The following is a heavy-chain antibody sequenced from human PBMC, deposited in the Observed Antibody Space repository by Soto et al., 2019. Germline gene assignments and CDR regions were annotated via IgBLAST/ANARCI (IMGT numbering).Heavy chain of an antibody. CDR3: ARGPVTQTSFIDH. V-gene: IGHV3-30-3*01. CDR1: GFTFSSYP. D-gene: IGHD4-4*01. Sequence: PGGSLRLSCEASGFTFSSYPMHWGRQAPGKGLEWVTVISYDGGNQYYADSVKGRFTISRDNSKDTLYLQMHSLRSDDTAVYFCARGPVTQTSFIDHWGQGTLVTVSS. J-gene: IGHJ4*02. CDR2: ISYDGGNQ.